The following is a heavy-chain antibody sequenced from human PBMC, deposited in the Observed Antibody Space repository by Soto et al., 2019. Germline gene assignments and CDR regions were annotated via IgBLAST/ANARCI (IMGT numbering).Heavy chain of an antibody. V-gene: IGHV4-34*01. CDR1: GGSFSGYY. CDR3: ARGDDIPSYYGMDV. Sequence: QVQLQQWGAGLLKPSETLSLTCAVYGGSFSGYYWSWIRQPPGKGLEWIGEINHSGSTNYNPSLKSRVTISVDTAKNQFSLKLSSVTAAATAVYYCARGDDIPSYYGMDVWGQGTTVTVSS. J-gene: IGHJ6*02. D-gene: IGHD3-9*01. CDR2: INHSGST.